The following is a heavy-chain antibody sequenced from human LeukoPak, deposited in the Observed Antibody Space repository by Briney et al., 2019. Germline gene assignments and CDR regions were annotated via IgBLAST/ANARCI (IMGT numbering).Heavy chain of an antibody. CDR3: ARRTYYDFWSGKPQTNYYYMDV. V-gene: IGHV4-59*08. CDR2: IYYSGST. D-gene: IGHD3-3*01. Sequence: SETLSLTCTVSGGSISSYYWSWIRQPPGKGLEWIGYIYYSGSTNYNPSLKSRVTISVDTSKNQFSLKLSSVTAADTAVYYCARRTYYDFWSGKPQTNYYYMDVWGKGTTVTVSS. CDR1: GGSISSYY. J-gene: IGHJ6*03.